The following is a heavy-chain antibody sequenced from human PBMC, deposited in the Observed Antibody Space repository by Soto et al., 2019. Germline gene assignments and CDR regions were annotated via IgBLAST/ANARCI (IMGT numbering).Heavy chain of an antibody. CDR1: GFTFSSYW. CDR2: IKQDGSEK. V-gene: IGHV3-7*01. CDR3: ARVFCDVLDPIPTQIDY. D-gene: IGHD3-3*01. Sequence: GGSLRLSCAASGFTFSSYWMSWVRQAPGKGLEWVANIKQDGSEKYYVDSVKGRFTISRDNAKNSLYLQMNSLRAEDTAVYYCARVFCDVLDPIPTQIDYWGQGTLVTVSS. J-gene: IGHJ4*02.